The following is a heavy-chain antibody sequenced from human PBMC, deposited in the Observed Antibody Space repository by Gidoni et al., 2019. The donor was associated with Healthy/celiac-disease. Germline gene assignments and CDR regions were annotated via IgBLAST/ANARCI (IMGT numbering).Heavy chain of an antibody. CDR3: ARGGLLWFGESRYNWFDP. CDR2: IYYSGST. D-gene: IGHD3-10*01. J-gene: IGHJ5*02. Sequence: QLQLQESGPGLVKPSETQSLTCTVPGSSSSSSSYYWGWIRQPPGKGLEWIGSIYYSGSTYYNPSLKSRVTISVDTSKNQFSLKLSSVTAADTAVYYCARGGLLWFGESRYNWFDPWGQGTLVTVSS. CDR1: GSSSSSSSYY. V-gene: IGHV4-39*01.